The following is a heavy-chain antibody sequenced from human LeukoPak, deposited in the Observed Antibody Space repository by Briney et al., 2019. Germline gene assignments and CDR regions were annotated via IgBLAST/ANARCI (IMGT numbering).Heavy chain of an antibody. CDR1: GFTFSSYW. CDR3: AKGIVVVPAAIDY. V-gene: IGHV3-23*01. Sequence: PGGSLRLSCAASGFTFSSYWMSWVRQAPGKGLEWVSAISGSGGSTYYADSVKGRFTISRDNSKNTLYLQMNSLRAEDTAVYYCAKGIVVVPAAIDYWGQGTLVTVSS. J-gene: IGHJ4*02. D-gene: IGHD2-2*02. CDR2: ISGSGGST.